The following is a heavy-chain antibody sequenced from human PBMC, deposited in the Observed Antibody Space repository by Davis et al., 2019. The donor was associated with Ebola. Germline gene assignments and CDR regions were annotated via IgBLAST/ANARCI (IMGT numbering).Heavy chain of an antibody. CDR2: IWYDGSNK. J-gene: IGHJ6*04. D-gene: IGHD4-17*01. CDR1: GFTFSSYG. CDR3: ARPTDYGDKEGYGMDV. V-gene: IGHV3-33*01. Sequence: PGGSLRLSCAASGFTFSSYGMHWVRQAPGKGLEWVAVIWYDGSNKYYADSVKGRFTISRDNSKNTLYLQMNSLRAEDTAVYYCARPTDYGDKEGYGMDVWGKGTTVTVSS.